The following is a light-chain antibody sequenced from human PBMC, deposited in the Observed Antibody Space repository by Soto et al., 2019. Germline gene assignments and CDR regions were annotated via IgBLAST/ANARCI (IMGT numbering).Light chain of an antibody. CDR2: EVS. CDR1: SSDVGGYNY. Sequence: QSVLTQPASVSGSPGQSITISCTGTSSDVGGYNYVSWYQQHPGKAPKLMIYEVSNRPSGFSNRFSGSKSGNTASLTISGLQAEDEADYYCSSYTSSSTWVFGGGTQLNVL. CDR3: SSYTSSSTWV. J-gene: IGLJ3*02. V-gene: IGLV2-14*01.